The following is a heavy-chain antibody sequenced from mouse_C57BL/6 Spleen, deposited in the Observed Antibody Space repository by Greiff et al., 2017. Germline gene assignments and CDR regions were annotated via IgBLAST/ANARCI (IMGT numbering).Heavy chain of an antibody. V-gene: IGHV1-18*01. Sequence: EVKLQESGPELVKPGASVKIPCKASGYTFTDYNMDWVKQSHGKSLEWIGDINPNNGGTIYNQKFKGKATLTVDKSSSTAYMELRSLTSEDTAVYYCARRYYGRGAMDYWGQGTSVTVSS. D-gene: IGHD1-1*01. CDR1: GYTFTDYN. CDR2: INPNNGGT. J-gene: IGHJ4*01. CDR3: ARRYYGRGAMDY.